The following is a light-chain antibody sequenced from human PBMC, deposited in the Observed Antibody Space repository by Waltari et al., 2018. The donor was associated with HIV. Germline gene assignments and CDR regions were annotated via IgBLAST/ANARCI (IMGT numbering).Light chain of an antibody. CDR1: TGAVTSGYY. Sequence: QTVVTQEPSLTVSPGGTVTLTCASRTGAVTSGYYPNWFQQKPGQAPRVLIYSTSNKHSWTPARFSGSLLGGKAALTLSGVQPEDEAEYYCLLYYGGAVVFGGGTKLTVL. V-gene: IGLV7-43*01. J-gene: IGLJ2*01. CDR3: LLYYGGAVV. CDR2: STS.